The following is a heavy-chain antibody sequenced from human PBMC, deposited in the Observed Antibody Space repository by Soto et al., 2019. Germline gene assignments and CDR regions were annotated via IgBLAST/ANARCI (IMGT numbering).Heavy chain of an antibody. Sequence: QVQLVQSGAEVKKPGASVKVSCKASGYTFTSYAMHWVRQAPGQRLEWMGWINAGKGNTKYSQKFQGRVTITRDTSASTAYMELSSLRSEVTAVYYCARDPTVTSWGRYFDYWGQGTLVTVSS. D-gene: IGHD4-17*01. J-gene: IGHJ4*02. CDR2: INAGKGNT. CDR1: GYTFTSYA. V-gene: IGHV1-3*01. CDR3: ARDPTVTSWGRYFDY.